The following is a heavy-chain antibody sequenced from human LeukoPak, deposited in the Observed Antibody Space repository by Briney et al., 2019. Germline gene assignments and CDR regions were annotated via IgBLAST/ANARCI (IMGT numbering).Heavy chain of an antibody. CDR1: GGSISSYY. V-gene: IGHV4-59*01. CDR2: IYYSGST. J-gene: IGHJ6*02. D-gene: IGHD3-3*01. Sequence: SETLSLTCTVSGGSISSYYWSWIRQPPGKGLEWIGYIYYSGSTNYNPSLKSRVTISVDTSKNQFSLNLSSVTAADTAVYYCARGYPRITIFGVSLTTSVLRYGMDVWGQGTTVTVSS. CDR3: ARGYPRITIFGVSLTTSVLRYGMDV.